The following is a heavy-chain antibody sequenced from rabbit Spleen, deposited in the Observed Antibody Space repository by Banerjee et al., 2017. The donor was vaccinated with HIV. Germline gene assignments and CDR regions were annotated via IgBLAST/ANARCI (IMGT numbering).Heavy chain of an antibody. CDR3: ARDTGSSFSSYGMDL. CDR1: GFSLSRKYY. Sequence: QSLEESGGDLVKPGASLTLSCKASGFSLSRKYYMCWVRQAPGKGLEWIACVYVGSSGSTYYASWAKGRFTFSKTSSTTVTLQMTSLTAADTATYFCARDTGSSFSSYGMDLWGPGTLVTVS. V-gene: IGHV1S40*01. CDR2: VYVGSSGST. D-gene: IGHD8-1*01. J-gene: IGHJ6*01.